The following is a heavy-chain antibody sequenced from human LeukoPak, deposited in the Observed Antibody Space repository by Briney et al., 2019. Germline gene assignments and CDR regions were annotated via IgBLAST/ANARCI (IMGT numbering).Heavy chain of an antibody. CDR3: ARDGGSAYDY. CDR2: ISGSGGST. CDR1: GFTFSSYA. Sequence: GGSLRLSCAASGFTFSSYAMSWVRQAPGKGLEWVSAISGSGGSTYYADSVRGRFTISRDNAKNSLYLQMNSLRAEDTAVYYCARDGGSAYDYWGQGALVTVSS. V-gene: IGHV3-23*01. J-gene: IGHJ4*02. D-gene: IGHD3-10*01.